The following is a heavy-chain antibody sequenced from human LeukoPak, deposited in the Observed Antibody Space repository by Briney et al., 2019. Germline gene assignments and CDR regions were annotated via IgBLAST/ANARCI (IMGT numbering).Heavy chain of an antibody. CDR3: ARRGEAMDPFDY. V-gene: IGHV5-51*01. CDR1: GYSFTSYW. CDR2: IYPGDSDT. Sequence: GESLKISCKDSGYSFTSYWIGWVRQLPGKGLEWMGIIYPGDSDTRYSPSFQGQVTISVDKSINTAYLQWSSLKASDTAIYYCARRGEAMDPFDYWTQGTLVTVSS. D-gene: IGHD5-18*01. J-gene: IGHJ4*02.